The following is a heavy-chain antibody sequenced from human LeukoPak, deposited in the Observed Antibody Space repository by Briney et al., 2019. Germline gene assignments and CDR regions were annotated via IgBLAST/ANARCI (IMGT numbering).Heavy chain of an antibody. CDR3: ATNKIGTTGQSFDY. V-gene: IGHV3-30*09. CDR2: ISYDGSNK. CDR1: GFTFSSYA. J-gene: IGHJ4*02. Sequence: PGRSLRLSCAASGFTFSSYAMHWVRQAPGKGLEWVAVISYDGSNKYYADSVKGRFAISRDNSKNTLYLQMNSLRAEDTAVYYCATNKIGTTGQSFDYWGQGTLVTVSS. D-gene: IGHD1-1*01.